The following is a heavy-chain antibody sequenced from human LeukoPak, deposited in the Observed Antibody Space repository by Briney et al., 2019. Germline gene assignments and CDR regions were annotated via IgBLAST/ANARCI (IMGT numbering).Heavy chain of an antibody. CDR3: ARHFYSDSSAYYPFDY. J-gene: IGHJ4*02. Sequence: SLKISCKGSGYRYTDYWIGWVRQMPGKGLEWMGIICPGDSDTRYSPSFQGQVTISAVKSISTAYLQWSSLEASDTAMYYCARHFYSDSSAYYPFDYWGQGTLVTVSS. CDR1: GYRYTDYW. D-gene: IGHD3-22*01. CDR2: ICPGDSDT. V-gene: IGHV5-51*01.